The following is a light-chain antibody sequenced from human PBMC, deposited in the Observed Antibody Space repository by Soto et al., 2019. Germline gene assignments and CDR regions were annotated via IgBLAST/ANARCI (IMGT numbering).Light chain of an antibody. J-gene: IGKJ1*01. V-gene: IGKV3-20*01. CDR1: QSVSSSY. CDR2: DAS. CDR3: QQYVRSPPSWT. Sequence: ETVLTQSPGTLSLSPGERATLSCRASQSVSSSYLAWYQQKPGQAPRLLIYDASSRATGIPDRFSGSGSGTDCTITISRLEPEDFAVYYWQQYVRSPPSWTFGQGTKVEIK.